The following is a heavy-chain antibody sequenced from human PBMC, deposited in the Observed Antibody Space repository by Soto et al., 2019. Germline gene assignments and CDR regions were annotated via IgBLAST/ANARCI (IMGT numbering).Heavy chain of an antibody. Sequence: EVQLVESGGDLVQPGGSLRLSCAVSGFTFSDHYMDWVRQAPGKGLEWVGRIRNIANSYTTNYAASVKGRFTISRDDSETALYLQMNSLKTEATTMYYFARHITGTPPADGGSWCQGTLVTVSS. J-gene: IGHJ5*02. CDR1: GFTFSDHY. D-gene: IGHD1-7*01. V-gene: IGHV3-72*01. CDR2: IRNIANSYTT. CDR3: ARHITGTPPADGGS.